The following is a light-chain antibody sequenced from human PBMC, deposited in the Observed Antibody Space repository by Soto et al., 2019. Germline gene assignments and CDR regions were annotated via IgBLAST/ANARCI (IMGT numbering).Light chain of an antibody. V-gene: IGLV2-18*01. CDR3: SLYISGSTYV. CDR2: EVN. CDR1: SSDVGSYNR. J-gene: IGLJ1*01. Sequence: QSALAQPPSVSGSPGQSVTISCTGTSSDVGSYNRLSWYQQPPGTAPKLIMYEVNTRPSGVPYRFSRSKSSSTASLTISWLQAEDEADYYCSLYISGSTYVFGSWTKVTVL.